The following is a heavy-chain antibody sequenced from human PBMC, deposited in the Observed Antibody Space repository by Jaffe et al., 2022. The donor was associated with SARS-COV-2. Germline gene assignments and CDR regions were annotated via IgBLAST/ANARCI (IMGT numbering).Heavy chain of an antibody. Sequence: QVQLVQSGAEVKKPGSSVKVSCKASGGTFSSYAISWVRQAPGQGLEWMGGIIPIFGTANYAQKFQGRVTITADESTSTAYMELSSLRSEDTAVYYCARAGVATTSPSHYYYYYGMDVWGQGTTVTVSS. J-gene: IGHJ6*02. D-gene: IGHD5-12*01. CDR3: ARAGVATTSPSHYYYYYGMDV. V-gene: IGHV1-69*01. CDR1: GGTFSSYA. CDR2: IIPIFGTA.